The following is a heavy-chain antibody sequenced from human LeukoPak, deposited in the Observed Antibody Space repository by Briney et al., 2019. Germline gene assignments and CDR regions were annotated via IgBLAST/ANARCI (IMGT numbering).Heavy chain of an antibody. D-gene: IGHD3-10*01. Sequence: SETLSLTCTVSGGSISSYYWSWIRQPPGKGLEWIGYIYYSGSTNYNPSLKSRVTISVDTSKNQFSLKLSSVTAADTAVYYCARSGGTYYYGSGSHFPPYYFDYWGQGTLVTVSS. J-gene: IGHJ4*02. CDR1: GGSISSYY. CDR2: IYYSGST. V-gene: IGHV4-59*01. CDR3: ARSGGTYYYGSGSHFPPYYFDY.